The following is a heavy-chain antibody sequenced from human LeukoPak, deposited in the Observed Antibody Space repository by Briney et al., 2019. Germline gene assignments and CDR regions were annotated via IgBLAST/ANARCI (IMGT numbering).Heavy chain of an antibody. J-gene: IGHJ3*02. D-gene: IGHD4-17*01. Sequence: SETLSLTCTVSGGSLSSGSFYWSWIRQPAGKGLEGIGRIYTSGTTNYNPSLRSRVTISINTSKNQFSLNLSSVTAADTAMYYCARGHTVTDDAFENWGQGTMVIVSS. V-gene: IGHV4-61*02. CDR3: ARGHTVTDDAFEN. CDR2: IYTSGTT. CDR1: GGSLSSGSFY.